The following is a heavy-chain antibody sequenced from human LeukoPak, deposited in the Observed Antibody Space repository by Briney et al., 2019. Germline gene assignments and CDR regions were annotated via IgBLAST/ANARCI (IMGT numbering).Heavy chain of an antibody. CDR3: ARDPSPVAGGAFDI. D-gene: IGHD6-19*01. CDR1: GFTFSSYG. J-gene: IGHJ3*02. Sequence: PGGSLRLSCAASGFTFSSYGMHWVRQAPGKGLEWVAFIRYDGSNKYYADSVKGRFTISRDNSKNTLYLQMNSLRAEDTAVYYCARDPSPVAGGAFDIWGQGTMVTVSS. CDR2: IRYDGSNK. V-gene: IGHV3-30*02.